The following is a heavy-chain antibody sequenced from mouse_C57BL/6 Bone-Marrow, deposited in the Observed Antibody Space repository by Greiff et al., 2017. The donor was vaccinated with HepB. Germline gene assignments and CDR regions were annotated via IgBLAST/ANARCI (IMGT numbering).Heavy chain of an antibody. CDR3: ARDRGYYIDY. Sequence: EVQRVESEGGLVQPGSSMKLSCTASGFTFSDYYMAWVRQVPEKGLEWVANINYDGSSTYYLDSLKSRFIISRDNAKNILYLQMSSLKSEDTATYYCARDRGYYIDYWGQGTTLTVSS. CDR1: GFTFSDYY. D-gene: IGHD3-1*01. V-gene: IGHV5-16*01. CDR2: INYDGSST. J-gene: IGHJ2*01.